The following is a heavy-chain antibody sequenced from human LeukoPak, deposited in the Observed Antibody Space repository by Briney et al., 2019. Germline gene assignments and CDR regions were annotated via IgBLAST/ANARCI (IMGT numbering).Heavy chain of an antibody. D-gene: IGHD6-6*01. J-gene: IGHJ4*02. CDR3: ARGEYSSSSTVDY. V-gene: IGHV3-7*01. Sequence: GGSLRLSCAASGFTFSSYWMGWVRQAPGKGLEWVANIKQDGSGKYYVDSVKGRFTISRINAKNSLYLQMNSQRAEDTAVYYCARGEYSSSSTVDYWGQGTLVTVSA. CDR1: GFTFSSYW. CDR2: IKQDGSGK.